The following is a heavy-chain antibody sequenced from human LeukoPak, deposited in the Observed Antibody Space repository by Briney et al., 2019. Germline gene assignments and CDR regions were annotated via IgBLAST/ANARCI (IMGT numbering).Heavy chain of an antibody. J-gene: IGHJ5*02. D-gene: IGHD6-19*01. CDR2: INPNSGGT. CDR1: GYTFTGYY. Sequence: ASVKVSCKASGYTFTGYYMHWVRQAPGQGLEWMGWINPNSGGTNYAQKFQGRVTMPRDTSISTAYMELSRLRSDDTAVYYCASMTSSGWSSNWFDPWGQGTLVTVSS. V-gene: IGHV1-2*02. CDR3: ASMTSSGWSSNWFDP.